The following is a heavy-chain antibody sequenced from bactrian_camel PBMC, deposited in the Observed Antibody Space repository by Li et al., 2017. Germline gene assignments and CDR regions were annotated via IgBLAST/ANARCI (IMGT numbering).Heavy chain of an antibody. Sequence: VQLVESGGGSIQSGGSLRLSCAFTRSTSISGCMGWFRQAPGKGLEWVSTIISNGGSTYYADSMKGRFTISGDNAKNTVYLQLNSLKPEDTAMYYCATDRVPVPPGYCVGCYCYLTGERQFDYWGQGTQVTVS. D-gene: IGHD2*01. CDR3: ATDRVPVPPGYCVGCYCYLTGERQFDY. J-gene: IGHJ4*01. CDR2: IISNGGST. V-gene: IGHV3S40*01. CDR1: RSTSISGC.